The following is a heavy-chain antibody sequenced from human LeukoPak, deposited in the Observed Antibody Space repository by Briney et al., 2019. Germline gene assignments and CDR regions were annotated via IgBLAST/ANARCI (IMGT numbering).Heavy chain of an antibody. CDR1: GFTLSTYA. CDR3: AKDPGDFWSGYYFYAFDI. J-gene: IGHJ3*02. V-gene: IGHV3-23*01. D-gene: IGHD3-3*01. CDR2: TSSSDAGT. Sequence: GGSLRLSCAASGFTLSTYAMSWVRQTPGKGLERVAATSSSDAGTYHADSVRGRFTISRDNSKNTLYLQMNSLRAEDTAVYYCAKDPGDFWSGYYFYAFDIWGQGTMVTVSS.